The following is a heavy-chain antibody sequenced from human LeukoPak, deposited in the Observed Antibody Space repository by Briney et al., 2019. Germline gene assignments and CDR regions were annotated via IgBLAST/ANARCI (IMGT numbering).Heavy chain of an antibody. D-gene: IGHD2-15*01. CDR1: GFTFGDYA. J-gene: IGHJ5*02. Sequence: GGSLRLSCTASGFTFGDYAMSWFRQAPGKGLEWVGFIRSKAYGGTTEYAVSVKGRFTISRDDSKSIAYLQMNSLKTEDTAVYYCTRLLVYCSGGSCHRRFDPWGQGTLVTVSS. CDR3: TRLLVYCSGGSCHRRFDP. V-gene: IGHV3-49*03. CDR2: IRSKAYGGTT.